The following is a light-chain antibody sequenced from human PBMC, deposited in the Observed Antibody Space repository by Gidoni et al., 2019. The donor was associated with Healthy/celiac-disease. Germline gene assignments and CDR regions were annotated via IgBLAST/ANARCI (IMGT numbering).Light chain of an antibody. Sequence: DIVLTQSPATLSLFPGERATLSCRASQSVRNYLAWYQQKRGQSPRLLIHDASSRATGIPARFSGSGSGTDFTLTISSLEPEDFATYYCQQRSDWPLTFGGGTKVEIK. CDR1: QSVRNY. V-gene: IGKV3-11*01. CDR2: DAS. J-gene: IGKJ4*01. CDR3: QQRSDWPLT.